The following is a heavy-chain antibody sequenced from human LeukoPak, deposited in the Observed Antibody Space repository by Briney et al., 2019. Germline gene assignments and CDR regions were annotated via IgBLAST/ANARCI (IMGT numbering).Heavy chain of an antibody. D-gene: IGHD5-24*01. CDR2: ISSSSSTI. CDR1: GFTFSSYE. V-gene: IGHV3-48*01. Sequence: GGSLRLSCAASGFTFSSYEMNWVRQAPGKGLEWVSYISSSSSTIYYADSVKGRFTISRDNSKNTLYLQMNSLRAEDTAVYYCARGGMAIYYYYMDVWGKGTTVTVSS. J-gene: IGHJ6*03. CDR3: ARGGMAIYYYYMDV.